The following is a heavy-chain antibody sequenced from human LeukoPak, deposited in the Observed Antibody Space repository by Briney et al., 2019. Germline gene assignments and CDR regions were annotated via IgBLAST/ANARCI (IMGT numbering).Heavy chain of an antibody. CDR2: IKQDGSEK. J-gene: IGHJ3*02. Sequence: GGSLRLSCAASGFSFSSYCMSWVRQAPGKGLEWVANIKQDGSEKYYVDSVKGRFTISRDNAKNSLYLQMNSLRAEDTAVYYCARVDGNDAFDIWGQGTMVTVSS. V-gene: IGHV3-7*01. CDR3: ARVDGNDAFDI. CDR1: GFSFSSYC. D-gene: IGHD1-1*01.